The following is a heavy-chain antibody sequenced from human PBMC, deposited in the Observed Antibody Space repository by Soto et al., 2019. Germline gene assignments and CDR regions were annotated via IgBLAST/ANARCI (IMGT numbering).Heavy chain of an antibody. Sequence: EVQLLESGGGLVQPGGSLRLSCAASGFTFRNCAMAWVRQAPGKGLEWVSGSGSAGSIYYADSVKGRFTISRDSSKNTLYLEMVSLRAEDTAVYFCVKCVKDSRDGVDVWGQGTTVTVSS. D-gene: IGHD2-15*01. CDR2: SGSAGSI. J-gene: IGHJ6*02. V-gene: IGHV3-23*01. CDR3: VKCVKDSRDGVDV. CDR1: GFTFRNCA.